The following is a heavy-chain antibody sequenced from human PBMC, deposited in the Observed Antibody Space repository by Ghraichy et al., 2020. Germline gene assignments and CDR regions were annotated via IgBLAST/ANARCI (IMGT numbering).Heavy chain of an antibody. V-gene: IGHV4-4*02. CDR1: GGSISSSNW. CDR3: ASAGGSSYSSSWYGFDY. CDR2: IYHSGST. D-gene: IGHD6-13*01. J-gene: IGHJ4*02. Sequence: SETLSLTCAVSGGSISSSNWWSWVRQPPGKGLEWIGEIYHSGSTNYNPSLKSRVTISVDKSKNQFSLKLSSVTAADTAVYYCASAGGSSYSSSWYGFDYWGQGTLVTVSS.